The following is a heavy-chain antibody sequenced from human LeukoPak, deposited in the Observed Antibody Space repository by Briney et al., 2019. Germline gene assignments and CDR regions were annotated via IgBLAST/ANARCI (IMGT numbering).Heavy chain of an antibody. J-gene: IGHJ5*02. V-gene: IGHV1-69*05. Sequence: SVKVSCKASGGTFSSYAISWVRQAPGQGLEWMGGIIPIFGTANYAQKFQGRVTITTDESTSTAYMELSSLRSEDTAVYYCARGRCSSTSCYLEAHDPWGQGTLVTVSS. CDR2: IIPIFGTA. CDR3: ARGRCSSTSCYLEAHDP. D-gene: IGHD2-2*01. CDR1: GGTFSSYA.